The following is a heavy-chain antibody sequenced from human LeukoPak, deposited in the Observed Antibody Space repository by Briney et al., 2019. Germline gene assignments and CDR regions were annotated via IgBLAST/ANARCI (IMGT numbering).Heavy chain of an antibody. D-gene: IGHD4-11*01. J-gene: IGHJ6*02. CDR2: ISGSGGST. CDR1: GFTFSSYA. Sequence: GASLRLSCAASGFTFSSYAMSWVRQAPGKGLEWVSAISGSGGSTYYADSVKGRFTISRDNSKNTLYLQMNSLRAEDTAVYYCATLNAYTVTTPLPYYYYGMDVWGQGTTVTVSS. CDR3: ATLNAYTVTTPLPYYYYGMDV. V-gene: IGHV3-23*01.